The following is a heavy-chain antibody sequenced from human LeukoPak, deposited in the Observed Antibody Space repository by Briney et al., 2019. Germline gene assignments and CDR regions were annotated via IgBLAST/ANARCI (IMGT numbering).Heavy chain of an antibody. CDR1: GFSVSSNY. V-gene: IGHV3-53*01. D-gene: IGHD1-26*01. J-gene: IGHJ2*01. CDR2: VYIVGST. Sequence: GGSLTLSCAAPGFSVSSNYMRWVRQALRKGLDWVSVVYIVGSTYYADSVKGRFTISRDNSKNTLYLQLNPLRAEDTAVYYCARDGGYGSYVSPSNWYFDLWGRGTLVTVSS. CDR3: ARDGGYGSYVSPSNWYFDL.